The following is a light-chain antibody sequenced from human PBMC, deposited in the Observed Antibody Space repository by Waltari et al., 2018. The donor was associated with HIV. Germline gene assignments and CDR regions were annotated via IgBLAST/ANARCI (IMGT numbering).Light chain of an antibody. CDR3: CSYSRGGDSYV. Sequence: QSVLTQPASVSGFAGQSITIPCGGSSGDIGSFNFVSWYYSRPYQAPRLILYGVRSRPSGVSARFSGSKAGNTASLTISGLNGEDEGIYYCCSYSRGGDSYVFGPGT. J-gene: IGLJ1*01. CDR2: GVR. CDR1: SGDIGSFNF. V-gene: IGLV2-14*01.